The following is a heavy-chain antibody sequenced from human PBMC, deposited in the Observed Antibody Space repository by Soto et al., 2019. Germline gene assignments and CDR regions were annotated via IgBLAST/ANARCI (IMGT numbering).Heavy chain of an antibody. D-gene: IGHD2-15*01. J-gene: IGHJ6*02. V-gene: IGHV3-43*01. Sequence: PGGSLRLSCAASGFTFDDYTMHWVRQAPGKGLEWVSLISWDGGSTYYADSVKGRFTISRDNSKNSLYLQMNSLRTEDTALYYCAKEIRGARYCSGSSCYSYYYYYYGMDVWGQGTTVTVSS. CDR1: GFTFDDYT. CDR3: AKEIRGARYCSGSSCYSYYYYYYGMDV. CDR2: ISWDGGST.